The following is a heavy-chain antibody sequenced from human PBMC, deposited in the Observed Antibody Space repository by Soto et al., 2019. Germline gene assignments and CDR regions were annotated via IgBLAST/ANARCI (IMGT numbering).Heavy chain of an antibody. J-gene: IGHJ6*02. D-gene: IGHD3-10*01. V-gene: IGHV4-30-4*01. CDR3: ARFYGLDYYYYYGMDV. CDR1: GGSISSGDYY. CDR2: IYYSGST. Sequence: SETLSLTCTVSGGSISSGDYYWSWIRQPPGKGLEWIGYIYYSGSTYYNPSLKSRVTISVDTSKNQFSLKLSSVTAADTAVYYCARFYGLDYYYYYGMDVWGQGTTVTVS.